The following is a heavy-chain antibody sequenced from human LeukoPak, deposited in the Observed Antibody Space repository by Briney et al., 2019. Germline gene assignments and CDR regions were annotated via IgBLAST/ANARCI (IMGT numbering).Heavy chain of an antibody. J-gene: IGHJ3*02. CDR3: ARPIVGLAFDI. Sequence: ASVKVSCEASGYTFTSYGISWVRQAPGQGLEWMGWISAYDDNTNYAQKLQGRVTMTTDTSTSTAYMELRSLRSDDTAVYYCARPIVGLAFDIWGQGTMVTVSS. V-gene: IGHV1-18*01. D-gene: IGHD2-15*01. CDR2: ISAYDDNT. CDR1: GYTFTSYG.